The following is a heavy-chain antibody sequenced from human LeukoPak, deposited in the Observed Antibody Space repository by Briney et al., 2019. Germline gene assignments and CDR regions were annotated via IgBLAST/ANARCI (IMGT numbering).Heavy chain of an antibody. D-gene: IGHD3-3*01. CDR1: GGSISSYY. V-gene: IGHV4-59*08. CDR2: IYYSGST. J-gene: IGHJ4*02. Sequence: SETLSLTCTVSGGSISSYYRSWIRQPPGKGLEWIGYIYYSGSTNYNPSLKSRVTISVDTSKNQFSLKLSSVTAADTAVYYCARHDYGYYFDYWGQGTLVTVSS. CDR3: ARHDYGYYFDY.